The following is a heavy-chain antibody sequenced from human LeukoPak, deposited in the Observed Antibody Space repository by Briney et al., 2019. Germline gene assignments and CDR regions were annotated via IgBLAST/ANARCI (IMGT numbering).Heavy chain of an antibody. Sequence: PSETLSLTCTVSGGSISSSNYYWGWIRQPPGKGLEWIGSIYYSGSTNYNPSLKSRVTISVDTSKNQFSLKLSSVTAADTAVYYCARTMGAHDYWGQGTLVTVSS. J-gene: IGHJ4*02. CDR1: GGSISSSNYY. CDR3: ARTMGAHDY. CDR2: IYYSGST. V-gene: IGHV4-39*07. D-gene: IGHD1-26*01.